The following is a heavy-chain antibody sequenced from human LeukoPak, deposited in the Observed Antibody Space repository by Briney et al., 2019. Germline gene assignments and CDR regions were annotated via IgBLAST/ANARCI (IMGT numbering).Heavy chain of an antibody. V-gene: IGHV1-46*01. CDR3: ARALGIVVVPAATSPPYYYYMDV. D-gene: IGHD2-2*01. J-gene: IGHJ6*03. Sequence: ASVKVSCKASGYTFTSYYMHWVRQAPGQGLEWMGIINPSGGSTSYAQKFQGRVTMTTDTSTSTAYMELRSLRSDDTAVYYCARALGIVVVPAATSPPYYYYMDVWGKGTTVTVSS. CDR1: GYTFTSYY. CDR2: INPSGGST.